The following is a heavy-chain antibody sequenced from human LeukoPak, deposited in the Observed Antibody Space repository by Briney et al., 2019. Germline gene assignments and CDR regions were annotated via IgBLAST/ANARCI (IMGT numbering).Heavy chain of an antibody. Sequence: GGPLRLSCAAPGFTLMTYSMHWVRQAPGKGLEWVSSISSSSSFIYYAESLKGRFTISRDNAKNSLYLQMNSLRAEDTAVYYCARGRFGVVTLGYMDVWGKGTTVSVSS. J-gene: IGHJ6*03. CDR2: ISSSSSFI. D-gene: IGHD3-3*01. V-gene: IGHV3-21*01. CDR3: ARGRFGVVTLGYMDV. CDR1: GFTLMTYS.